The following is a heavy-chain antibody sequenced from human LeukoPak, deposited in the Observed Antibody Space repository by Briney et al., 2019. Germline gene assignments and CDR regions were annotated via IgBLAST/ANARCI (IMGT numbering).Heavy chain of an antibody. V-gene: IGHV1-69*13. D-gene: IGHD3-22*01. CDR1: GGTFSSYA. CDR3: ARDAAIYGNGAYYYLW. Sequence: ASVKVSCKASGGTFSSYAISWVRQAPGQGLEWMGGIIPIFGTANYAQKFQGRVTITADESTSTAYMELSSLRSEDTAVYYCARDAAIYGNGAYYYLWWGQGTLVTVSS. J-gene: IGHJ4*02. CDR2: IIPIFGTA.